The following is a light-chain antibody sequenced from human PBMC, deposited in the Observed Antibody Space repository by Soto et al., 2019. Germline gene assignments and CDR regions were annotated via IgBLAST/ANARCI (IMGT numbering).Light chain of an antibody. CDR3: RSHTRTSSYV. V-gene: IGLV2-14*03. Sequence: QSALTHPASVSGSPGQSITVSCTGTSSDVGGYNSVSWYQQHPGKRPKLIIYEVSNRPSGVSDRFSGSKSGNTASLTISGLQAEEEAHYHCRSHTRTSSYVFETGTKVTV. CDR2: EVS. CDR1: SSDVGGYNS. J-gene: IGLJ1*01.